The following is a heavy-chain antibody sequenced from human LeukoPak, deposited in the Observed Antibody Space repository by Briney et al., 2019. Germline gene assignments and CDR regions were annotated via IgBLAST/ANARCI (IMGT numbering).Heavy chain of an antibody. J-gene: IGHJ4*02. Sequence: GGSLRLSCAASGFTFSSYAMSWVRQAPGKGLEWVSAISGSDGSTYYADSVKGRFTISRDNSKNTLYLQMNSLRAEDTAVYYCAKDREMATIRYFDYWGQGTLVTVSS. CDR1: GFTFSSYA. V-gene: IGHV3-23*01. D-gene: IGHD5-24*01. CDR3: AKDREMATIRYFDY. CDR2: ISGSDGST.